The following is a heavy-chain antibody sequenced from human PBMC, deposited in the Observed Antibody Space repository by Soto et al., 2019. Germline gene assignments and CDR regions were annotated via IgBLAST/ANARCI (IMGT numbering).Heavy chain of an antibody. CDR2: IWYDGSNK. J-gene: IGHJ6*02. Sequence: QVQLVESGGGVVQPGRSLRLSCAASGFIFSTYHIHWVRQAPGKGLAWVAVIWYDGSNKYYSDSVKGRFTISRDNSKNTLYLQMNSLRAEETAVYFCARDDYCFDDWGQGTTVTVSS. CDR1: GFIFSTYH. V-gene: IGHV3-33*01. CDR3: ARDDYCFDD.